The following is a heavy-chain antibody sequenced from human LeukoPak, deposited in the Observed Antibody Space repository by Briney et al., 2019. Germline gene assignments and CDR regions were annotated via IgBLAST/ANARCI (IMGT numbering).Heavy chain of an antibody. Sequence: NPSETLSLTCTVSGGSISTSSYYWSWIRQPPGKGLEWIGEINHRGSTNYNPSLKSRVTLSVDTSKTLFSLKLSSLTAADTAMYYCTRRAYASGTCGIWGQGTMVTVSS. CDR1: GGSISTSSYY. V-gene: IGHV4-39*07. D-gene: IGHD3-10*01. J-gene: IGHJ3*02. CDR2: INHRGST. CDR3: TRRAYASGTCGI.